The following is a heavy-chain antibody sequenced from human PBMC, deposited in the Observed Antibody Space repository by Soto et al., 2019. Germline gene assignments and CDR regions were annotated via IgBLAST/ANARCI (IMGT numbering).Heavy chain of an antibody. J-gene: IGHJ4*02. CDR2: IYYSGST. D-gene: IGHD6-13*01. V-gene: IGHV4-31*03. CDR1: GGSISSGGYY. Sequence: PSETLSLTCTVSGGSISSGGYYWSWIRQHPGKGLEWIGYIYYSGSTYYNPSLKSRVTISVDTSKNQFSLKLSSVTAADTAVYYCARTRQQLVQIDYWGQGTLVTVSS. CDR3: ARTRQQLVQIDY.